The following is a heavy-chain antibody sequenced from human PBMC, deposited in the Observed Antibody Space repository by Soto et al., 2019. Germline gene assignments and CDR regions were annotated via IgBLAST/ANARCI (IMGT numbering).Heavy chain of an antibody. V-gene: IGHV4-59*12. CDR2: IYYSGST. CDR1: GGSISSYY. J-gene: IGHJ6*02. Sequence: SETLSLTCTVSGGSISSYYWSWIRQPPGKGLEWIGDIYYSGSTNYNPSLKSRVTISVDTSKNQFSLKLSSVTAADTAVYYCARYYYGMDVWGQGTTVTVSS. CDR3: ARYYYGMDV.